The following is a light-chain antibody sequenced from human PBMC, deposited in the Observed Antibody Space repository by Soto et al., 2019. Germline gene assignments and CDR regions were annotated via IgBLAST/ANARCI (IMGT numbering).Light chain of an antibody. CDR2: GAT. CDR1: QSVNSGS. J-gene: IGKJ1*01. CDR3: QQYGSSVRT. Sequence: DIALTQSPGTLSLSPGDRAILSCRASQSVNSGSLAWYQQRPGQAPRLLIYGATIRATGIPDKFSGSGSGTDFTLTISRLEPEDFAVYYCQQYGSSVRT. V-gene: IGKV3-20*01.